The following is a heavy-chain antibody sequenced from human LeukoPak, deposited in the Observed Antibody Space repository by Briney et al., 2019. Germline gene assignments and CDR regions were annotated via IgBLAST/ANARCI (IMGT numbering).Heavy chain of an antibody. D-gene: IGHD2-15*01. CDR1: GGSISSSSYY. Sequence: SETLSLTCTVSGGSISSSSYYWGWIRQPPGKGLEWIGSIYYSGSTYYNPSLKSRVTISVDTSKNQFSLKLSPVTAADTAVYYCARVPRYYCSGGSCQNWFDPWGQGTLVTVSS. V-gene: IGHV4-39*07. CDR2: IYYSGST. J-gene: IGHJ5*02. CDR3: ARVPRYYCSGGSCQNWFDP.